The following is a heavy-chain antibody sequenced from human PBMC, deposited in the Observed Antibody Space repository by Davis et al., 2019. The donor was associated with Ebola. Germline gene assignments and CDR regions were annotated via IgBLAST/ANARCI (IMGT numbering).Heavy chain of an antibody. J-gene: IGHJ4*02. CDR2: INHSGST. CDR1: GGSFSGYY. CDR3: ARRYLAEGQWHKQGADYFDY. Sequence: MPSETLSLTCAVYGGSFSGYYWSWIRQPPGKGLEWIGEINHSGSTNYNPSLKSRVTISVDPSKNQFSLKLSSVTTADTAVYYCARRYLAEGQWHKQGADYFDYWGQGTLVTVSS. D-gene: IGHD6-19*01. V-gene: IGHV4-34*01.